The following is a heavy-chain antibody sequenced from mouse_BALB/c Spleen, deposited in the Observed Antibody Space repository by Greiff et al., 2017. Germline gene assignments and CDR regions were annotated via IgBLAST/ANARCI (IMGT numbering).Heavy chain of an antibody. CDR1: GFTFTDYY. CDR2: IRNKANGYTT. V-gene: IGHV7-3*02. J-gene: IGHJ3*01. CDR3: ARGGGNSAWFAY. Sequence: EVMLVESGGGLVQPGGSLRLSCATSGFTFTDYYMSWVRQPPGKALEWLGFIRNKANGYTTEYSASVKGRFTISRDNSQSILYLQMNTLRAEDSATYYCARGGGNSAWFAYWGQGTLVTVSA. D-gene: IGHD2-1*01.